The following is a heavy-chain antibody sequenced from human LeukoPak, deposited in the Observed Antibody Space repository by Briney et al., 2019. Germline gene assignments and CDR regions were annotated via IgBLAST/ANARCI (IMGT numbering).Heavy chain of an antibody. D-gene: IGHD1-26*01. CDR3: AKDLGATTPYYFDY. CDR1: GFTFSSYG. J-gene: IGHJ4*02. Sequence: PGGSLRLSCAASGFTFSSYGMHWVRQAPGKGLEWVAFIRYDGSNKYYADSVKGRFTISRDNSKNTLYLQMNSLRAEDTAVYYCAKDLGATTPYYFDYWGQGTLVTVSS. V-gene: IGHV3-30*02. CDR2: IRYDGSNK.